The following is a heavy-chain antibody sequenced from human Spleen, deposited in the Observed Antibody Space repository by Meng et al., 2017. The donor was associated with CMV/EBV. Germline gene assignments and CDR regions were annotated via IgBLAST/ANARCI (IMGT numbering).Heavy chain of an antibody. V-gene: IGHV3-30-3*01. CDR2: ISYDGSNK. CDR3: AKSTYAWSATLPLFDY. Sequence: GESLKISCAASGFTFSSYAMHWVRQAPGKGLEWVAVISYDGSNKYYADSVKGRFTISRDNSKNTLYLQMNSLRAEDTAVYYCAKSTYAWSATLPLFDYWGQGTLVTVSS. J-gene: IGHJ4*02. CDR1: GFTFSSYA. D-gene: IGHD3-3*01.